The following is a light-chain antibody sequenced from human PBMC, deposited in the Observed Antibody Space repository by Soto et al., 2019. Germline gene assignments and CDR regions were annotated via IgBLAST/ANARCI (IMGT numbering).Light chain of an antibody. CDR2: EVT. J-gene: IGLJ3*02. V-gene: IGLV2-14*01. Sequence: QSALTQPASVSGSPGQSITISCTGTSSDIGADDFVSWYQHHPDKTPKLIIFEVTYRPTGISHRFSASKSGNTASLTISGLEAEDEADYYCCSYAGSDNWVFGGGTKVTVL. CDR1: SSDIGADDF. CDR3: CSYAGSDNWV.